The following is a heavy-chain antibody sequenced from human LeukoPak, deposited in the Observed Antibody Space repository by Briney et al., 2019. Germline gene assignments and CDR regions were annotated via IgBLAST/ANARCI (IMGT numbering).Heavy chain of an antibody. CDR3: ARDRVTGSGWYGGMAY. Sequence: GGSLRLSCAASGFTFSSYAMHWVRQAPGKGLEWVAVISYDGSNKYYADSVKGRFTISRDNSKNTLYLQMNSLRAEDTAVYYCARDRVTGSGWYGGMAYWGQGTLVTVSS. CDR1: GFTFSSYA. D-gene: IGHD6-19*01. CDR2: ISYDGSNK. V-gene: IGHV3-30-3*01. J-gene: IGHJ4*02.